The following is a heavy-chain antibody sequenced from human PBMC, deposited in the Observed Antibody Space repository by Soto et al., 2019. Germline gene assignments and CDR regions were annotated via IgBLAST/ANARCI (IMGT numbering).Heavy chain of an antibody. V-gene: IGHV3-33*01. CDR3: ARDWEYDWFDP. CDR2: IWYDGSNK. CDR1: GFTFSSYG. J-gene: IGHJ5*02. D-gene: IGHD1-26*01. Sequence: QVQLVESGGGVVQPGRSLRLSCAASGFTFSSYGMHWVRQAPGKGLEWVAVIWYDGSNKYYADSVKGRFTISRDNSKNTLYLQMNSLRAEDTAVYYCARDWEYDWFDPWGQGTLVTVSS.